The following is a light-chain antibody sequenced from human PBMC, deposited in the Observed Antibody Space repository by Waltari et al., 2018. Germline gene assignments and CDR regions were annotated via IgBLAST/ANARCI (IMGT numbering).Light chain of an antibody. J-gene: IGKJ4*01. Sequence: EIVMTQSPATLSVSPGERATLSCRASESVINSLAWYQHRPGQAPRPRFYDASTRATGIPARFSGSGSGTEFTLTISSLQSEDFAVYYCQQYKNWPPLTFGGGTKVEIK. V-gene: IGKV3-15*01. CDR3: QQYKNWPPLT. CDR1: ESVINS. CDR2: DAS.